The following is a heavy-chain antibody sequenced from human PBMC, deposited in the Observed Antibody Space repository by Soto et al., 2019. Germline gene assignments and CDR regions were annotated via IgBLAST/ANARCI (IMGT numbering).Heavy chain of an antibody. D-gene: IGHD6-6*01. CDR3: ATSILDNSSSSLRVDAFDI. V-gene: IGHV1-2*04. Sequence: ASVKVSCKASGYTFTGYYMHWVRQAPGQGLEWMGWINPNSGGTNYAQKFQGWVTMTRDTSISTAYMELSRLRSDDTAVYYCATSILDNSSSSLRVDAFDIWGQGTMVTVSS. CDR2: INPNSGGT. CDR1: GYTFTGYY. J-gene: IGHJ3*02.